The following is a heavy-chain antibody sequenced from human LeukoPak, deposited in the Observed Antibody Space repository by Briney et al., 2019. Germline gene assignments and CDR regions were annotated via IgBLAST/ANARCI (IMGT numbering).Heavy chain of an antibody. CDR1: TCSISCYY. CDR2: IYYSGST. CDR3: ARGRPEYRYYFDY. Sequence: PSETLSLTCTVSTCSISCYYWGWIRQPPGMGLESIGYIYYSGSTNYNPSLKSRVTISVDTSKNQFSLKLSSVTAEDTAVYYCARGRPEYRYYFDYWGQGTLVTVSS. J-gene: IGHJ4*02. V-gene: IGHV4-59*01. D-gene: IGHD6-6*01.